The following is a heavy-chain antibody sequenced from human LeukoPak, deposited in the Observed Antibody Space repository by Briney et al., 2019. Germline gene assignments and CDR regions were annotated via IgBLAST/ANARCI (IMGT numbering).Heavy chain of an antibody. V-gene: IGHV3-15*01. Sequence: KQGGSLRLSCAASXFTFSSAWMSWVRQAPGKGLEWVGRIKTKTAGGTADYAAPVKGRISISRDDSKNTLFLQMDSLKTEDTAVYYCTTGALGAWGQGTLVTVSS. J-gene: IGHJ5*02. CDR1: XFTFSSAW. CDR2: IKTKTAGGTA. D-gene: IGHD3-16*01. CDR3: TTGALGA.